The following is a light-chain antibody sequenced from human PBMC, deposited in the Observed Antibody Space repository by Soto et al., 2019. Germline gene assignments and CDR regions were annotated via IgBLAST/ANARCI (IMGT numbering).Light chain of an antibody. J-gene: IGKJ5*01. CDR3: QQYNNWSRVT. CDR1: QSVSSH. CDR2: GAF. Sequence: EIVMAQSPATLSVSPGERVTLSCRASQSVSSHLAWYQQKPGQAPRLVIYGAFTRATGIPARFSGSGSGTEFTLTISSLQSEDFAVYYCQQYNNWSRVTFGQGTRLEIK. V-gene: IGKV3-15*01.